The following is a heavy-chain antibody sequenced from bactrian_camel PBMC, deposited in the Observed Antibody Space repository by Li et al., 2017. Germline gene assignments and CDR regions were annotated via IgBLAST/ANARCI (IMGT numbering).Heavy chain of an antibody. D-gene: IGHD6*01. Sequence: HVQLVESGGGHVQPGGSLRLSCATSGLSFRSFSTDYISWVRQAPGKGLEWVSSMVRDESGTYYAGSVKGRFTISQDYAKNTVYLQMNDLKPEDTAIYYCAADPPVRRCGSSWEGYSFGRWGQGTQVTVS. CDR3: AADPPVRRCGSSWEGYSFGR. CDR2: MVRDESGT. V-gene: IGHV3-2*01. J-gene: IGHJ4*01. CDR1: GLSFRSFSTDY.